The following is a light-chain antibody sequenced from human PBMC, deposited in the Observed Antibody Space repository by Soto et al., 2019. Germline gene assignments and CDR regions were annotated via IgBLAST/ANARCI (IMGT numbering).Light chain of an antibody. J-gene: IGLJ3*02. CDR2: EDN. Sequence: QSVLTQPASVSGSPGQSITISCTGTSSDVGSYNLVSWYQQHPGKAPKVMIFEDNKRPSGVSNRFSGSKSGNTASLTISGLQAEDEADYYCCSYAGSGTWVFGGGTKLTVL. CDR1: SSDVGSYNL. V-gene: IGLV2-23*01. CDR3: CSYAGSGTWV.